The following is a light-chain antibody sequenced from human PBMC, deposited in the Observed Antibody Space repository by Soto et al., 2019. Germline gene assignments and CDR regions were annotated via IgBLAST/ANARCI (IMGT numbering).Light chain of an antibody. J-gene: IGKJ4*01. V-gene: IGKV1-39*01. CDR3: QQTYSTPRA. CDR1: QRVSTY. CDR2: AAS. Sequence: DIQMPQSPSSLSASVGDRVTITCRASQRVSTYLNWYQQKPGKAPKLLIYAASNLQSGVPSRFSGSGSGTDFTLTISSLQPEDFATYFCQQTYSTPRAFGGGTTVEIK.